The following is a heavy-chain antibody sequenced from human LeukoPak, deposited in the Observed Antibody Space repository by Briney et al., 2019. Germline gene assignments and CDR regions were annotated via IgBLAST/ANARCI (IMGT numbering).Heavy chain of an antibody. V-gene: IGHV3-7*01. Sequence: PGGSLRLSCAASGFTFSSYWMSWVRQAPGKGLEGVANIKQDGSEKYYVDSVKGRFTISRDNAKNSLYLQMNSLRAEDTAVYYCASNMASTGTTTDYWGQGTLVTVSS. J-gene: IGHJ4*02. CDR3: ASNMASTGTTTDY. CDR2: IKQDGSEK. CDR1: GFTFSSYW. D-gene: IGHD1-1*01.